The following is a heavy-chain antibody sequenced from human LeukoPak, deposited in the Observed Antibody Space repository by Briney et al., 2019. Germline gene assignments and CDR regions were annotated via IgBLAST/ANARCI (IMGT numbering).Heavy chain of an antibody. CDR2: INPNSGGT. CDR3: AREYNWIYDY. J-gene: IGHJ4*02. Sequence: ASVTVSCKASGYTFTGNYMHWVRQAPGQGLEWMGWINPNSGGTNYAQKFQGRVTMTRDTPISTAYMELSRLRSDDTAVYYCAREYNWIYDYWGQGTLVTVSS. V-gene: IGHV1-2*02. CDR1: GYTFTGNY. D-gene: IGHD1-20*01.